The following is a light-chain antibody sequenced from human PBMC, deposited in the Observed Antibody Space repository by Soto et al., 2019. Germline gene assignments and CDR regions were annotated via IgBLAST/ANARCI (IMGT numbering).Light chain of an antibody. J-gene: IGKJ3*01. CDR3: QKHNSAPLF. CDR2: ATS. CDR1: QSISSY. Sequence: DIQMTQSPSSLSASVGDRVTITCRASQSISSYLNWYQQKPGEAPKLLIFATSTLQSGVPSRFSGSGFGTDFTLTISSLQPEDVATYYCQKHNSAPLFFGPGTKVDIK. V-gene: IGKV1-27*01.